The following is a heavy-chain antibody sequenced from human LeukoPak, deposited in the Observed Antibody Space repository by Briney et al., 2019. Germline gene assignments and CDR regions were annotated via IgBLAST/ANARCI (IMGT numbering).Heavy chain of an antibody. CDR1: GCTFSSYG. Sequence: PGGSLRLSCAASGCTFSSYGMSWVRQAPGKGLEWVSGISGSGGSTYYADSVEGRFTISRDNSKNTLYLQMNSVRAEDTAVYYCAKVFPYYDSSGRYFDYWGQGTLVTVSS. V-gene: IGHV3-23*01. CDR2: ISGSGGST. D-gene: IGHD3-22*01. J-gene: IGHJ4*02. CDR3: AKVFPYYDSSGRYFDY.